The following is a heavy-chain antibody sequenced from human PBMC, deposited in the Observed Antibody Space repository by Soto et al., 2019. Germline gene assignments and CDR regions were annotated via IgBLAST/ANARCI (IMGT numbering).Heavy chain of an antibody. CDR1: GYTFSRYG. CDR2: ISGYNGGT. V-gene: IGHV1-18*01. J-gene: IGHJ6*02. D-gene: IGHD2-8*01. CDR3: AKNGQPPYYYYGMDV. Sequence: ASVKVSCKTSGYTFSRYGISWVRQAPGQGLEWMGWISGYNGGTNYAQKVQGRVTMTIDTSTYTAYMELRSLTSDDTAIYYCAKNGQPPYYYYGMDVWGQGTTVTVSS.